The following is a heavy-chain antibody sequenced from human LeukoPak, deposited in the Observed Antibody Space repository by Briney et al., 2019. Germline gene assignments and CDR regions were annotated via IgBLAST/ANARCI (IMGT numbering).Heavy chain of an antibody. CDR3: VRDPSNSGNWFDL. CDR1: GCNLRDYW. V-gene: IGHV3-74*01. CDR2: LGTDGTYT. Sequence: GGSLRLSCAASGCNLRDYWMHWVRQAPGKGLVWVSRLGTDGTYTNYADSVKGRFTISRDNAKNTLYLQMDSLRAEDTAFYYCVRDPSNSGNWFDLWGQGTLVTVSS. J-gene: IGHJ5*02. D-gene: IGHD4-11*01.